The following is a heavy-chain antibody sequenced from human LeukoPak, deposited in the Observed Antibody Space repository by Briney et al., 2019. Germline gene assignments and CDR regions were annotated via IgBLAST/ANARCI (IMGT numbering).Heavy chain of an antibody. J-gene: IGHJ4*02. CDR1: GGSFSGYY. Sequence: SETLSLTCAVYGGSFSGYYWSWIRQPAGKGLEWIGRIYTSGSTNYNPSLKSRVTISVDTSKNQFSLKLSSVTAADTAVYYCARGGYFDYFDYWGQGTLVTVSS. D-gene: IGHD3-9*01. CDR3: ARGGYFDYFDY. V-gene: IGHV4-59*10. CDR2: IYTSGST.